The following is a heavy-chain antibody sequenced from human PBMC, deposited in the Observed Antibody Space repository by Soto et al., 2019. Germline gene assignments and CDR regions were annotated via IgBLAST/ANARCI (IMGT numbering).Heavy chain of an antibody. V-gene: IGHV1-18*01. CDR2: INVYNGNT. Sequence: QVQLVQSEPEVKKPGGSVKVTCKTFGYTFYTYGISWVRQAPGQGLEWMGWINVYNGNTNYAQNLQDRVTLTTDTSTNTAYMELRSLRSDDTAVYFCARGGSYGSGSYYIYFDFWGQGTPVTVSS. D-gene: IGHD3-10*01. J-gene: IGHJ4*02. CDR3: ARGGSYGSGSYYIYFDF. CDR1: GYTFYTYG.